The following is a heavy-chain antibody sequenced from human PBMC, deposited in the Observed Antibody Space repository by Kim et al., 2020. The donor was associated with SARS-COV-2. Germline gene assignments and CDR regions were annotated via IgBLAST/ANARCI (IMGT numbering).Heavy chain of an antibody. CDR1: GYTFRNYG. CDR2: IYTGNT. D-gene: IGHD3-16*01. V-gene: IGHV1-18*01. J-gene: IGHJ5*02. Sequence: ASVKVSCKASGYTFRNYGLSWVRQAPGQGLEWMGWIYTGNTNYAESLQGRVTMTTDTSTGTAYMELRSLRSDDTAVYYCARVPPIMCAGCNWFDPWGQGTLVSVST. CDR3: ARVPPIMCAGCNWFDP.